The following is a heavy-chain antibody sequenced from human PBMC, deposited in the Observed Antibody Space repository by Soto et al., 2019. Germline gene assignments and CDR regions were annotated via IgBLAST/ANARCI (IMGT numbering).Heavy chain of an antibody. CDR1: GFTFSSYS. V-gene: IGHV3-21*01. Sequence: GGSLRLSCAASGFTFSSYSMNWVRQAPGKGLEWVSSISSSSSYIYYADSVKGRFTISRDNAKNSLYLQMNSLRAEDTAVYYCARDGITIFGVVIHGMDVWGQGTTVTVSS. J-gene: IGHJ6*02. D-gene: IGHD3-3*01. CDR3: ARDGITIFGVVIHGMDV. CDR2: ISSSSSYI.